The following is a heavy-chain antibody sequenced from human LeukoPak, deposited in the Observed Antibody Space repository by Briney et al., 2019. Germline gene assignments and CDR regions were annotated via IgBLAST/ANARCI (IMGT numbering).Heavy chain of an antibody. CDR3: ATDRAGGGGAMDY. Sequence: GGSLRLSCAASGFTFSNAWMSWVRQAPGKGLEWVSLITTSTSYIYYADSVKGRFSISRDNAKNSLYLEMNSLRVEDTAVYYCATDRAGGGGAMDYWGQGTLVTVSS. CDR1: GFTFSNAW. J-gene: IGHJ4*02. CDR2: ITTSTSYI. D-gene: IGHD3-16*01. V-gene: IGHV3-21*01.